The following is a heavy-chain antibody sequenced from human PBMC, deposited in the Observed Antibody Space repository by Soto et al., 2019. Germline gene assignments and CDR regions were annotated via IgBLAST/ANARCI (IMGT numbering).Heavy chain of an antibody. CDR3: AAPPRY. J-gene: IGHJ4*02. D-gene: IGHD6-6*01. CDR2: IYDSGST. CDR1: GGSISSYY. V-gene: IGHV4-59*01. Sequence: PSETLSLTCTFSGGSISSYYWSWIRQPPGKGLEWIGYIYDSGSTNYNPSLKSRVTISVDTSKNQFSLKLTSVTAADTAVYYCAAPPRYWGQGTLVTVSS.